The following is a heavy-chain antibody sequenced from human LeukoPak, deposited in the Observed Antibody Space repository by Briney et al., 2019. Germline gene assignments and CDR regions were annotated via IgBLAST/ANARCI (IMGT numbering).Heavy chain of an antibody. Sequence: PSETLSLTCTVSGGSISSGSYYWSWIRQPAGKGLEWIGRIYTSGSTNYNPSLKSRVTISVDTSKNQFSLKLSSVTAADTVVYYCARNGYCSSTSCYTGHAFDIWGQGTMVTVSS. CDR2: IYTSGST. CDR1: GGSISSGSYY. CDR3: ARNGYCSSTSCYTGHAFDI. V-gene: IGHV4-61*02. D-gene: IGHD2-2*02. J-gene: IGHJ3*02.